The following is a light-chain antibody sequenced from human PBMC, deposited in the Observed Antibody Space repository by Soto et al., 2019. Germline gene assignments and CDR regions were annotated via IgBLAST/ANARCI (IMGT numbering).Light chain of an antibody. CDR1: SSNIGAGYD. J-gene: IGLJ1*01. CDR3: QSYDSSLSGYV. Sequence: QLVLTQPPSVSGAPGQRVTISCTGSSSNIGAGYDVHWYQLLPGTAPKLLIYRNSNRPSGVPDRFSGSQSGTSASLAITGLQAEDEADYCCQSYDSSLSGYVFGTGTKLTVL. V-gene: IGLV1-40*01. CDR2: RNS.